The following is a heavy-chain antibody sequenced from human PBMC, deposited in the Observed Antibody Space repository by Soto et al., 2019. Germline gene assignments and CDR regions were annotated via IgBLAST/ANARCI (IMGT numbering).Heavy chain of an antibody. CDR2: VSHDGRNT. V-gene: IGHV3-30*18. Sequence: VQLVESGGGVVQPGRSLRLSCAASGFTFSDYAMHWVRQAPGKGLEWVAVVSHDGRNTHYADSVKGRFTFSSASSKNTVSLEMTSVRAEDTAVYYGAKGGRQWLVTSDFNYWGQGALVTVSS. CDR1: GFTFSDYA. D-gene: IGHD6-19*01. CDR3: AKGGRQWLVTSDFNY. J-gene: IGHJ4*02.